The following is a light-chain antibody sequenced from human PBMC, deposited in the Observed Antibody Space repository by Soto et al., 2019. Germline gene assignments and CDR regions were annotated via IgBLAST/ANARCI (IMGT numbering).Light chain of an antibody. CDR2: GAS. V-gene: IGKV3-20*01. CDR3: QQYGSSPGT. Sequence: EIVLTQSPGTLSLSPGERATLSCRASQSVSRSYLAWYQQKPGQAPRLLIYGASSRATGIPDRFSGSGSGTDFTLTISRLEPEDLAVYYCQQYGSSPGTFGQGTKVEIK. J-gene: IGKJ1*01. CDR1: QSVSRSY.